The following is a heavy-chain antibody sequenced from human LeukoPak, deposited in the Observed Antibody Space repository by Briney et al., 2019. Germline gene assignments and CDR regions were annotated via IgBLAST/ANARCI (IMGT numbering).Heavy chain of an antibody. CDR2: IWYDGSNK. CDR3: ARDRASSSSGYFDY. J-gene: IGHJ4*02. V-gene: IGHV3-33*01. Sequence: PGGSLRLSCAASGFTFSSYGMHWVRQAPGKGLEWVAVIWYDGSNKYYADSVKGRFTISRDNSKNTLYLQMNSLRAEDTAVYYCARDRASSSSGYFDYRGQGTLVTVSS. CDR1: GFTFSSYG. D-gene: IGHD6-6*01.